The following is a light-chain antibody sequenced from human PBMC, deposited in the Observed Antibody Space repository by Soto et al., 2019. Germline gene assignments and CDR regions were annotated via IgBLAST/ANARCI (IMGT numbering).Light chain of an antibody. CDR1: QSVSCT. Sequence: ELVMTQSPATLSVSPGGRATLSCRASQSVSCTLAWYQQKPGHVPRLLIYGASTRATGFPARFSGSGSGTEFSLPISCLQSEDFAVYYFQQYKDWPLTFGGGTRGEIK. V-gene: IGKV3-15*01. CDR2: GAS. J-gene: IGKJ4*01. CDR3: QQYKDWPLT.